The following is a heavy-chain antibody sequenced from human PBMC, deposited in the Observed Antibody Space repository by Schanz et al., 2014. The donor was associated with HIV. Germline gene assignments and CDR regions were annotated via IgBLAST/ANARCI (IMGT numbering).Heavy chain of an antibody. CDR1: GFTFSTYA. Sequence: EMPLLESGGGLIQPGGSLRLSCTAFGFTFSTYAMTWVRQAPGKGLEYVSSISASGGDTDYVDSVKGRFTISRDNSKNTLYLQMNSLRAEDTAVYYCANEEVPNDYWGQGTLVTVSS. CDR3: ANEEVPNDY. J-gene: IGHJ4*02. CDR2: ISASGGDT. V-gene: IGHV3-23*01.